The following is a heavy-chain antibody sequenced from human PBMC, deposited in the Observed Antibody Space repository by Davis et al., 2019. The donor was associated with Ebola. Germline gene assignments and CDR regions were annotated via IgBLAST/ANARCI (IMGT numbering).Heavy chain of an antibody. D-gene: IGHD6-19*01. V-gene: IGHV4-59*01. CDR1: GGSISSYY. J-gene: IGHJ4*02. CDR2: IYYSGST. CDR3: ARGTSQQWLVRDFDY. Sequence: PSETLSLTCTVAGGSISSYYWSWIRQPPGKGLEWIGYIYYSGSTNYNPSLKSRVTISVDTSKNQFSLKLSSVTAADTAVYYCARGTSQQWLVRDFDYWGQGTLVTVSS.